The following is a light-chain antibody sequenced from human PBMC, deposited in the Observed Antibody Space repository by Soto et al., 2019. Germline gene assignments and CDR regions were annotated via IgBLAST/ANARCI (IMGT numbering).Light chain of an antibody. CDR3: QQYYSTPPT. CDR2: WAS. Sequence: DIVMTQSPDSLTVSLGERATINCKSSQSILSSSNNKNYLVWYQHKPGQPTKVLNNWASTRDSGVPDRFSGGGSGADFTLTISSLQAEDVAVYYCQQYYSTPPTFGGGTKLEIK. V-gene: IGKV4-1*01. CDR1: QSILSSSNNKNY. J-gene: IGKJ4*01.